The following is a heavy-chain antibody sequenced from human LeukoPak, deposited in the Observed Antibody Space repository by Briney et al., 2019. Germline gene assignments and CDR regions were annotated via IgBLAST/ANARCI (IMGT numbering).Heavy chain of an antibody. CDR3: ASSKDHYFCY. CDR1: GFNFSDSW. CDR2: IHQDAGEK. Sequence: GGSLRLSCASSGFNFSDSWMTWVRQTPGKGLQWVANIHQDAGEKHYLDSVPGRFTISRDNAKNSLYLQMNNLRVEDTAVYYCASSKDHYFCYCGEGSPVTVSS. V-gene: IGHV3-7*05. J-gene: IGHJ4*02.